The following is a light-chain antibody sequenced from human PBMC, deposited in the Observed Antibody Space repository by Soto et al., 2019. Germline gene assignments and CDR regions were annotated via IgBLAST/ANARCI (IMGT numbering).Light chain of an antibody. J-gene: IGLJ2*01. CDR2: EVS. CDR3: ASYTSRTSVV. V-gene: IGLV2-14*01. Sequence: QSALTQPASVSGSPGQSITISCTGTSSDVGRYNYVSWYQQYPGKAPKLIIFEVSIRPSVVSNRFSGSKSGTTASLTISGHDNDDEAYYYCASYTSRTSVVFGGGTKLTVL. CDR1: SSDVGRYNY.